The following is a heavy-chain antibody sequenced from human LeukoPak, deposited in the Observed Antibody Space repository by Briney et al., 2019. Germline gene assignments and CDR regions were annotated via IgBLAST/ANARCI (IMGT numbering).Heavy chain of an antibody. V-gene: IGHV4-4*07. Sequence: PSETLSLTCTVSGVSISSYYWSWIRQPAGKGLEWIGRIYTSGSTNYNPSLNSRVTMSVDTSKNQFSLKLSSVTAADTAVYYCARESLTMVRGVIRGPFDYWGQGTLVTVSS. D-gene: IGHD3-10*01. CDR3: ARESLTMVRGVIRGPFDY. CDR2: IYTSGST. CDR1: GVSISSYY. J-gene: IGHJ4*02.